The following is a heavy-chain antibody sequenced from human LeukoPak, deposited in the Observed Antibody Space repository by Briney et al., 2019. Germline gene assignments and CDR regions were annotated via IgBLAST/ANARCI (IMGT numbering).Heavy chain of an antibody. CDR1: GGSISSYY. Sequence: SETPSLTCTVSGGSISSYYWSWIRQPPGKGLEWIGNIYKSGSTNYNPSLKSRVTMSVDTSKNQFSLRLNSVTAADTAVYYCARLSTGPYGLGAFDIWSQGTMVTVSS. V-gene: IGHV4-59*08. CDR2: IYKSGST. J-gene: IGHJ3*02. CDR3: ARLSTGPYGLGAFDI. D-gene: IGHD1-1*01.